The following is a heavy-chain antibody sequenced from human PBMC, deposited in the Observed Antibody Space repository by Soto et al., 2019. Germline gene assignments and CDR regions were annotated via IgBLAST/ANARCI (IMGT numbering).Heavy chain of an antibody. Sequence: PGGSLRLSCAASGFTFSSYWMHWVRQAPGKGLEWVSTISGSASNTYFADSVKGRFTFSRDNSKNTLYLQMNSLRAEDTAVYYCAKDWAGAANDAFDIWGQGTMVTVSS. J-gene: IGHJ3*02. CDR1: GFTFSSYW. V-gene: IGHV3-23*01. CDR2: ISGSASNT. CDR3: AKDWAGAANDAFDI. D-gene: IGHD1-26*01.